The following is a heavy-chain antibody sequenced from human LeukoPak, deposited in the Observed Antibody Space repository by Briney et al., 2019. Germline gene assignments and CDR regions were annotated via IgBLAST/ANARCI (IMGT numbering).Heavy chain of an antibody. CDR3: ARDPHGGSGSDPHDAFDI. Sequence: GGSLRLSCAASGFTFSSYWMHWVRQAPGKGLVWVSRIKSDGSSTSYADSVKGRFTISRDNAKNTLCLQMNSLRAEDTAVYYCARDPHGGSGSDPHDAFDIWGQGTMVTVSS. J-gene: IGHJ3*02. V-gene: IGHV3-74*01. CDR2: IKSDGSST. D-gene: IGHD1-26*01. CDR1: GFTFSSYW.